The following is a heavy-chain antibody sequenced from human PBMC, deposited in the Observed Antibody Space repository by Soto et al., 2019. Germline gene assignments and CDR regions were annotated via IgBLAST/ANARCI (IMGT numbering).Heavy chain of an antibody. Sequence: GGSLRLSCAASGFTFSSYAMSWVRQAPGKGLEWVSAISGSGGCTYYADSVKGRFTISRDNSKNTLYLQMNSLRAEDTAVYYCAKTFITARPSRGCGDVYYGTDIWCQGTMVTVSS. CDR1: GFTFSSYA. CDR3: AKTFITARPSRGCGDVYYGTDI. CDR2: ISGSGGCT. V-gene: IGHV3-23*01. D-gene: IGHD6-6*01. J-gene: IGHJ6*02.